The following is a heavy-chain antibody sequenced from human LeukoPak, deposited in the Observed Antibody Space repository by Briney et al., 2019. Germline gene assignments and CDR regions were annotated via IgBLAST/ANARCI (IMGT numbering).Heavy chain of an antibody. J-gene: IGHJ4*02. CDR1: GGTFSSYA. V-gene: IGHV1-69*01. CDR2: IIPIFGTA. Sequence: SVKVSCKASGGTFSSYAISWVRQAPGQGLEWMGGIIPIFGTANYAQKFQGRVTITADESTSTAYMELSSLRSADTAVYYCARNVWAAMALGYWGQGTLVTVSS. D-gene: IGHD5-18*01. CDR3: ARNVWAAMALGY.